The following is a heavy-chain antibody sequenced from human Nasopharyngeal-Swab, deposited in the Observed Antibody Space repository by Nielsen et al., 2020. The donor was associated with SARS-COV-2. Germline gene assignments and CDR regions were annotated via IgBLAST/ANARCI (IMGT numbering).Heavy chain of an antibody. CDR2: MYPRDSET. CDR1: GYSFSSYW. Sequence: LKISCKGSGYSFSSYWIGWVRQMPGKGLEWMGIMYPRDSETRSSPSFQGQVTISADKSISTAYLQWSSLKASDTAMYYSAPAYNGNYYWDYWGQGTLVTVSS. D-gene: IGHD1-7*01. CDR3: APAYNGNYYWDY. V-gene: IGHV5-51*01. J-gene: IGHJ4*02.